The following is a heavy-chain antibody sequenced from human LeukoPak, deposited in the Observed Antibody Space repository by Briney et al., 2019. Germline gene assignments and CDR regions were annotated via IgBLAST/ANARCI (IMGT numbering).Heavy chain of an antibody. CDR1: GFTFSSYA. Sequence: GGSLRLSCAASGFTFSSYAMSWVRQAPGKGLEWVAVISYDGSNKYYADSVKGRFTISRDNSKNTLYLQMNSLRAEDTAVYYCARDRAPDAFDIWGQGTMVTVSS. CDR2: ISYDGSNK. V-gene: IGHV3-30-3*01. J-gene: IGHJ3*02. CDR3: ARDRAPDAFDI.